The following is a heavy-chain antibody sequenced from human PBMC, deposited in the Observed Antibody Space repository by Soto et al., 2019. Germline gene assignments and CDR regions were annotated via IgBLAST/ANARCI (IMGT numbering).Heavy chain of an antibody. V-gene: IGHV4-39*01. J-gene: IGHJ4*02. CDR3: VSQRTTVITRAYFDY. CDR1: GGSVTNSSYY. Sequence: SETLSLTCTVSGGSVTNSSYYWGWIRQSPGKGLEWIGSVYYRGRSYSKSSVKSRVTISVDTSKNQFSLNLNSVTASDTAVYFCVSQRTTVITRAYFDYWGPGALVTVSS. D-gene: IGHD4-4*01. CDR2: VYYRGRS.